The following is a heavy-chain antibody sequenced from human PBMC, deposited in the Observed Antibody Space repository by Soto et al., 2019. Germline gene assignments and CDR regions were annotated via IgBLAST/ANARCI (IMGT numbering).Heavy chain of an antibody. D-gene: IGHD2-8*02. CDR2: ISGRGGST. Sequence: EVQLLESGGGLVQPGGSLRLSCAASGFTFSSYAMSWVRQTPGKGLEWVSAISGRGGSTNYADSVKARFTISRDNSKNTLYLQMNSLRAEYTSVYYCAKAYGWWNVCDAFYIWGQGTMVTVSS. J-gene: IGHJ3*02. CDR1: GFTFSSYA. V-gene: IGHV3-23*01. CDR3: AKAYGWWNVCDAFYI.